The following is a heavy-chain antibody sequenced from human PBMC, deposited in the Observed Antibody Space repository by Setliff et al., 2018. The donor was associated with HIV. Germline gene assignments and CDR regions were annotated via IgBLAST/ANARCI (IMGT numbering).Heavy chain of an antibody. V-gene: IGHV1-69*13. J-gene: IGHJ6*02. CDR3: ARDSGDDYSDYYYYGMDV. CDR1: GGTFSSYA. D-gene: IGHD4-4*01. Sequence: SVKVSCKASGGTFSSYAISWVRQAPGQGLEWMGGIIPVFRTANYAQKFQGRVTITADESTSTAYMELSSLRSEDTALYYCARDSGDDYSDYYYYGMDVWGQGTTVTVSS. CDR2: IIPVFRTA.